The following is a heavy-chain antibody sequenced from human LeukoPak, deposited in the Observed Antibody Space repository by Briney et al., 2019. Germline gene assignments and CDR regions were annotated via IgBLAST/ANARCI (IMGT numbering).Heavy chain of an antibody. CDR1: GFTFSTYA. V-gene: IGHV3-21*01. CDR2: VSPSSTYI. J-gene: IGHJ6*03. Sequence: GGSLRLSCVASGFTFSTYAINWVRQAPGKGLEWVSFVSPSSTYIYYADSVKGRFTISRDNAKNSLYLQMYSLRAEDTAVYYCARDPATSSYYSYYYMDVWGKGTTVTVSS. CDR3: ARDPATSSYYSYYYMDV. D-gene: IGHD6-6*01.